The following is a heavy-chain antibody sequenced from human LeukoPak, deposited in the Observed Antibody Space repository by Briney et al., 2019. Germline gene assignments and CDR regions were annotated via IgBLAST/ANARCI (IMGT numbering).Heavy chain of an antibody. J-gene: IGHJ4*02. CDR2: VRTTAEGETT. V-gene: IGHV3-15*01. D-gene: IGHD4-11*01. Sequence: SGGPLRLSCEGSGFNFNDAWMSWIRQAPGKGLEWVGRVRTTAEGETTDYAAPVRGRFIISRDGSKNMVFLQMNRLETEDTAIYYCTAGLGKTDDDSWGQGTLVTVSS. CDR3: TAGLGKTDDDS. CDR1: GFNFNDAW.